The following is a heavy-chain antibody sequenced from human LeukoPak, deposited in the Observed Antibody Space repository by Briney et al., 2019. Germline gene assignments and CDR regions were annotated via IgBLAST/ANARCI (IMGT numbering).Heavy chain of an antibody. Sequence: SETLSLTCTVSGGSISSSSYYWGWIRQPPGKGLEWIGSIYYSGSTYYNPSLKSRVTISVDTSKNQFSLKLSSVTAADTAVYYCARLLHSSSWSVWGDKKYYFDYWGQGTLVTVSS. CDR3: ARLLHSSSWSVWGDKKYYFDY. J-gene: IGHJ4*02. CDR1: GGSISSSSYY. V-gene: IGHV4-39*01. CDR2: IYYSGST. D-gene: IGHD6-13*01.